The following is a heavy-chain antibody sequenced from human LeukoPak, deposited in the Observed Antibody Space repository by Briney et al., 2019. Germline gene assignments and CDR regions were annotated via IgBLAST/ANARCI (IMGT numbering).Heavy chain of an antibody. CDR1: GGSISSSSYY. CDR3: ARGRSRVSGYDY. CDR2: INHSGST. J-gene: IGHJ4*02. Sequence: PSETLSLTCTVSGGSISSSSYYWGWIRQPPGKGLEWIGEINHSGSTNYNPSLKSRVTISVDTSKNQFSLKLSSVTAADTAVYYCARGRSRVSGYDYWGQGTLVTVSS. D-gene: IGHD3-22*01. V-gene: IGHV4-39*07.